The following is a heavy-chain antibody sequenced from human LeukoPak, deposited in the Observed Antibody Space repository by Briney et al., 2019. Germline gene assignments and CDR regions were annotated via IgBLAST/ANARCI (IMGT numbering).Heavy chain of an antibody. CDR2: MNPNSGNT. V-gene: IGHV1-8*03. D-gene: IGHD3-3*01. CDR1: GYTFTGYY. Sequence: ASVKVSCKASGYTFTGYYMHWVRQAPGQGLEWMGWMNPNSGNTGYAQKFQGRVTITRNTSISTAYMELSSLRSEDTAVYYCARGGGYDFWSGYYGGYWGQGTLVTVSS. J-gene: IGHJ4*02. CDR3: ARGGGYDFWSGYYGGY.